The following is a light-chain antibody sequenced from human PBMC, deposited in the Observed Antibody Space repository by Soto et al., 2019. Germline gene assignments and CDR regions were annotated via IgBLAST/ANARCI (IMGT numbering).Light chain of an antibody. J-gene: IGKJ1*01. V-gene: IGKV3-15*01. CDR3: QQYGIPRGP. CDR1: QSVSSN. Sequence: IVMSQTPATLSVSPGERANLSCRASQSVSSNLAGYQQKPGQAPRLLIYGASTRATGIPARFSGSGSGTEFTLTISSLQSEDFAVYYCQQYGIPRGPFGQGTKVDIK. CDR2: GAS.